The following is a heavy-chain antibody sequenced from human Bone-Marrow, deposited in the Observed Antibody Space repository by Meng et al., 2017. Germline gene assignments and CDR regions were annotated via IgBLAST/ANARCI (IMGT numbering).Heavy chain of an antibody. CDR3: ARDEDISAAGKLFGDY. CDR2: INPKSGDT. J-gene: IGHJ4*02. Sequence: VGLGQSGAQVKKPGASVKVSCKPSGYNFPDYYIHWVRRAPGQGLEWMGRINPKSGDTHYARKFQARVTMTGDTSISTAYMELSGLRSDDTAMYYCARDEDISAAGKLFGDYWGQGTLVTVSS. CDR1: GYNFPDYY. D-gene: IGHD6-25*01. V-gene: IGHV1-2*06.